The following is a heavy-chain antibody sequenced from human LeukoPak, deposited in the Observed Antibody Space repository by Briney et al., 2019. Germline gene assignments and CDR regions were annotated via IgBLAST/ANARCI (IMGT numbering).Heavy chain of an antibody. Sequence: HTGGSLRLSCAASGFIFSSYPMSWVRQAPGKGLEWVSALTGSDSRTYYADSVKGRFAISRDNSKNTLYLQMNSLRVEDTAVYYCAKALVVAAPHDYWGQGTLVTVSS. J-gene: IGHJ4*02. CDR1: GFIFSSYP. CDR2: LTGSDSRT. D-gene: IGHD2-15*01. CDR3: AKALVVAAPHDY. V-gene: IGHV3-23*01.